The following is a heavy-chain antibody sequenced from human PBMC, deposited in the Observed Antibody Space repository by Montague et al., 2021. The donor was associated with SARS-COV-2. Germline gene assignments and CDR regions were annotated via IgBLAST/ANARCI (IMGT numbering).Heavy chain of an antibody. CDR1: GASINSRY. J-gene: IGHJ5*02. V-gene: IGHV4-59*08. CDR3: ARQGGSNYGWFDP. CDR2: YYSGST. Sequence: SETLSLTCTVSGASINSRYWSWIRQPPGKGLEWIGYYYSGSTRYNPSLKSRVTISVDTSKNQFSVKVTSVTAVDTAVYYCARQGGSNYGWFDPWGQGTLVTVSS. D-gene: IGHD1-26*01.